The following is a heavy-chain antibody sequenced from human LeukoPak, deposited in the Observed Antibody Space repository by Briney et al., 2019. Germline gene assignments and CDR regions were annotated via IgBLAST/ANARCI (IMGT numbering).Heavy chain of an antibody. D-gene: IGHD2-2*01. Sequence: AGGSLRLSCAASGFTFSNYGMHWVRQAPGKGLEWVAVISYDGSNRYYADSVKGRFTISRDNSKNTLYLQMNSLRVEDTAVYYCAKERYSYCRSTSCWDDFDIWGQGTMGTVSS. CDR2: ISYDGSNR. CDR1: GFTFSNYG. J-gene: IGHJ3*02. V-gene: IGHV3-30*18. CDR3: AKERYSYCRSTSCWDDFDI.